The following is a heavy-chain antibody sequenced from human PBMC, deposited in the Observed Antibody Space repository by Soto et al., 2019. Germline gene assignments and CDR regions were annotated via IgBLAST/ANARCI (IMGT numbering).Heavy chain of an antibody. CDR2: TYHSLSI. V-gene: IGHV4-34*01. Sequence: QVQLQQWGAGLLKPSETLSLTCAVYSGSFSGYYWSWIRQPPGKGLEWIGETYHSLSIDYNPSLTSRVTISGDSSKNQFSLKLSSVTAADTVVYYCARHGGHYFDYWGQGPLVTGSS. J-gene: IGHJ4*02. D-gene: IGHD3-16*01. CDR1: SGSFSGYY. CDR3: ARHGGHYFDY.